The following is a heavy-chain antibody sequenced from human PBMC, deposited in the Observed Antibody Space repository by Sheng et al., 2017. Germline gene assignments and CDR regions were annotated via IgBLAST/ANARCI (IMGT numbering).Heavy chain of an antibody. Sequence: QVQLQESGPGLVKPSETLSLSCTVSGGSISNYYWSWIRQPPGKGLEWIGYIYYSGSTNYNPSLKSRVTISVDTSKNQFSLKLSSVTAADTAVYYCASVVTSAKYWYFDLWGRGTLVTVSS. V-gene: IGHV4-59*01. CDR2: IYYSGST. J-gene: IGHJ2*01. CDR3: ASVVTSAKYWYFDL. D-gene: IGHD2-15*01. CDR1: GGSISNYY.